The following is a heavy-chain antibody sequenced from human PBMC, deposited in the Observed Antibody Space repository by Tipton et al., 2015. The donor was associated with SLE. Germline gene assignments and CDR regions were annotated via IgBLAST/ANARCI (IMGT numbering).Heavy chain of an antibody. D-gene: IGHD3-22*01. J-gene: IGHJ5*02. Sequence: TLSLTCTVSGGSISSYYWSWIRQPPGKGLEWIGYIYYSGSTNYNPSLKSRVTISVDTSKNQFSLKLSSVTAADTAVYYCARVPWDYYDSSGSKGWFDPWGQGILVTVSS. CDR2: IYYSGST. CDR1: GGSISSYY. CDR3: ARVPWDYYDSSGSKGWFDP. V-gene: IGHV4-59*01.